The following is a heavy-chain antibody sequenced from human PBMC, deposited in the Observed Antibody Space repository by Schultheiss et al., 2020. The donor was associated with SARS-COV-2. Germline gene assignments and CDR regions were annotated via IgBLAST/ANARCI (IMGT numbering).Heavy chain of an antibody. D-gene: IGHD5-12*01. CDR2: IYTSGST. V-gene: IGHV4-59*10. CDR1: GGSFSGYY. J-gene: IGHJ4*02. CDR3: ARASVATLFDY. Sequence: SETLSLTCAVYGGSFSGYYWSWIRQPAGKGLEWIGRIYTSGSTNYNPSLKSRVTISVDTSKNQFSLKLSSVTAADTAVYYCARASVATLFDYWGQGTLVTVSS.